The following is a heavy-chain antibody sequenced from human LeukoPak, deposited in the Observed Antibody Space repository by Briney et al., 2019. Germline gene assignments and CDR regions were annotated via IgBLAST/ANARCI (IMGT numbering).Heavy chain of an antibody. CDR3: ARLDGTYYDSSGYPSPFDY. D-gene: IGHD3-22*01. CDR1: GYTFTGYY. CDR2: INPNSGGT. V-gene: IGHV1-2*02. J-gene: IGHJ4*02. Sequence: ASVTVSCKASGYTFTGYYMHWVRQAPGQGLEWMGWINPNSGGTNYAQKFQGRVTMTRDTSISTAYMELSRLRSDDTAVYYCARLDGTYYDSSGYPSPFDYWGQGTLVTVSS.